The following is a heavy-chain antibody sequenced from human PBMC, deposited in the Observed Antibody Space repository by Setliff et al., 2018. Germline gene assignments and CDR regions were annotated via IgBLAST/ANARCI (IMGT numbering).Heavy chain of an antibody. CDR2: IHYSGST. Sequence: SETLSLTCSVSGGSISSSTDYWGWIRQPPGKGLEWIGNIHYSGSTYYNPSLKSRLTIYVDTSKNQFSLKLSSVTAADTAVYYCARGGYYYDSSGYYQASYYYYYGMDVWGQGTTVTVSS. CDR3: ARGGYYYDSSGYYQASYYYYYGMDV. J-gene: IGHJ6*02. CDR1: GGSISSSTDY. V-gene: IGHV4-39*01. D-gene: IGHD3-22*01.